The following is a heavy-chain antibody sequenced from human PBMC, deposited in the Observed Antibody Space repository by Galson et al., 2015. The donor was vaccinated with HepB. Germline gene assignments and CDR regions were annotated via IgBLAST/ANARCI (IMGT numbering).Heavy chain of an antibody. Sequence: SVKVSCKASGYTFTSYGISWVRQAPGQGLEWMGWISAYNGNTNYAQKLQGRVTMTTDTSTSTAYMELRSLRSDDTAVYYCARATGYPYYYYGMDVWGQGTTVTVSS. CDR1: GYTFTSYG. D-gene: IGHD1-1*01. V-gene: IGHV1-18*01. J-gene: IGHJ6*02. CDR3: ARATGYPYYYYGMDV. CDR2: ISAYNGNT.